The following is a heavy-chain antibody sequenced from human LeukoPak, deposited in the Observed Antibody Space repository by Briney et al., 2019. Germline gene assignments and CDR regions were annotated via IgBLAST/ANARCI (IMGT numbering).Heavy chain of an antibody. CDR2: ISSSSSYI. V-gene: IGHV3-21*01. Sequence: GGSLRLSCAASGFTFSSYSMNWVRQAPGKGLEWVSSISSSSSYIYYADSVKGRFTISRDNAKNSLYLQMNSLRAEDTAVYYCARDERLTGTPDAFDVWGQGTMVTVSS. J-gene: IGHJ3*01. D-gene: IGHD1-20*01. CDR3: ARDERLTGTPDAFDV. CDR1: GFTFSSYS.